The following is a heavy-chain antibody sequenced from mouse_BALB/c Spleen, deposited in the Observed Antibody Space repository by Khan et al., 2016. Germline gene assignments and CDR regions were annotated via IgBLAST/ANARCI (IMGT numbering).Heavy chain of an antibody. CDR2: IDPENGDT. J-gene: IGHJ4*01. V-gene: IGHV14-4*02. Sequence: EVQLQESGAELVRSGASVKLSCTASGFNIKDHYMHWVKQRPEQGLEWIGWIDPENGDTEYVPKCQGKATMTADTASNKAYLQLSSLTSEDTAVYYCSTCDYNAMDYWGQGTSVTVSS. CDR3: STCDYNAMDY. CDR1: GFNIKDHY.